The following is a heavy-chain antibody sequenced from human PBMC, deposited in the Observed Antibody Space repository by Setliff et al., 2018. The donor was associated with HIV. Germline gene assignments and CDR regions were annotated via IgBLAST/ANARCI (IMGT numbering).Heavy chain of an antibody. CDR1: GYSISSGHY. Sequence: NPSETLSLTCAVSGYSISSGHYWGWIRQSPGKGLEWIASIHHSGNTYYNPPLKSRVTISVDTSQNQVSLKLSSVTAADTAVYYCARLHYDSRGYYHPYWGQGTLVTVSS. D-gene: IGHD3-22*01. CDR3: ARLHYDSRGYYHPY. J-gene: IGHJ4*02. CDR2: IHHSGNT. V-gene: IGHV4-38-2*01.